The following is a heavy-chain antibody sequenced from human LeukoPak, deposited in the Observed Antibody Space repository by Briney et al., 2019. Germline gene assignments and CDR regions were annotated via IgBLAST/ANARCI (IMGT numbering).Heavy chain of an antibody. V-gene: IGHV1-8*01. J-gene: IGHJ5*02. CDR2: MNPNSGNT. D-gene: IGHD6-19*01. CDR3: AGLHGVAGTEWFDP. CDR1: GYTFTSYD. Sequence: GASVKVSCKASGYTFTSYDINWVRQATGQGLEWMGWMNPNSGNTGYAQKFQGRVTMTRNTSISTAYMELSSLRSEDTAVYYCAGLHGVAGTEWFDPWGQGTLVTVSS.